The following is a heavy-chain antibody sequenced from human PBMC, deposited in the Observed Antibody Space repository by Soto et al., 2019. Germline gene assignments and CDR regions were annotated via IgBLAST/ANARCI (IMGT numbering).Heavy chain of an antibody. CDR1: GGSISSGTW. Sequence: PSETLSLTCAVSGGSISSGTWWSWVRQPPGRGLEWIGEIYHSGSPNYNPSLKSRVTMSVDKSKNLFSLRLSSVTAADSALYYCARSVPAAPNWFDPWGQGTLVTVSS. CDR2: IYHSGSP. J-gene: IGHJ5*02. D-gene: IGHD2-2*01. CDR3: ARSVPAAPNWFDP. V-gene: IGHV4-4*02.